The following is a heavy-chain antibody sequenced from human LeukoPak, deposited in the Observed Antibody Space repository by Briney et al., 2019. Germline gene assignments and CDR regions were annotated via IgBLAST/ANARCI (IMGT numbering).Heavy chain of an antibody. CDR3: ARGLYSRNWSYYYLMDV. Sequence: PSGTLSLTCAVSGDSISKSHWWSWVRQPPGEGLEWIGRIYHSGNTNYNPSLKIRVTISVDKTKNQFSLKLSSVTAADTAVYYCARGLYSRNWSYYYLMDVWGQGTTVTVSS. D-gene: IGHD1-26*01. V-gene: IGHV4-4*02. J-gene: IGHJ6*02. CDR1: GDSISKSHW. CDR2: IYHSGNT.